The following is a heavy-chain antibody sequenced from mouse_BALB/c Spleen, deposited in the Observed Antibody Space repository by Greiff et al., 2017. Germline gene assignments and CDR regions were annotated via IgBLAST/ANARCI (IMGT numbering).Heavy chain of an antibody. V-gene: IGHV1-63*02. J-gene: IGHJ4*01. CDR1: GYTFTNYW. CDR2: IYPGGGYT. Sequence: VQLQQSGAELVRPGVSVKISCKASGYTFTNYWLGWVKQRPGHGLEWIGDIYPGGGYTNYNEKFKGKATLTADTSSSTAYMQLSSLTSEDSAVYFCARYYYGSSSHYYAMDYWGQGTSVTVSS. D-gene: IGHD1-1*01. CDR3: ARYYYGSSSHYYAMDY.